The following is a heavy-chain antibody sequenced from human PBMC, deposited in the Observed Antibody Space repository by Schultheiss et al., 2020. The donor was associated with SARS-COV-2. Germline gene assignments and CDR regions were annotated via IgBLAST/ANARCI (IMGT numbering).Heavy chain of an antibody. Sequence: GGSLRLSCAASGFTFSSYSMNWVRQAPGKGLEWVANIKQDGSEKYYVDSVKGRFTISRDNAKNSLYLQMNSLRAEDTAVYYCARVGVTLSPLYYFDYWGQGTLVTVSS. J-gene: IGHJ4*02. D-gene: IGHD2-8*01. CDR2: IKQDGSEK. CDR3: ARVGVTLSPLYYFDY. CDR1: GFTFSSYS. V-gene: IGHV3-7*04.